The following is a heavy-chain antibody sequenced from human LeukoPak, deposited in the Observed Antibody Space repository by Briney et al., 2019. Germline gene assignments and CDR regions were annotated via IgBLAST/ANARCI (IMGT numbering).Heavy chain of an antibody. CDR2: IYYSGSI. Sequence: SETLSLTCAVSGYSISSSNYWAWIRQPPGKGLEWIGHIYYSGSIYYNPSLKSRVTMSVDTSKNQFSLKLSSVTAADTAVYYCARARGATIFQSAFDIWGQGTMVTVSS. D-gene: IGHD5-24*01. J-gene: IGHJ3*02. CDR1: GYSISSSNY. CDR3: ARARGATIFQSAFDI. V-gene: IGHV4-28*05.